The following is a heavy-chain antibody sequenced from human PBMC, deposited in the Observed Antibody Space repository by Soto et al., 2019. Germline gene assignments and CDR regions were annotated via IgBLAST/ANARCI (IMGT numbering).Heavy chain of an antibody. D-gene: IGHD6-19*01. J-gene: IGHJ5*02. CDR3: ARQSSGWYNWFDP. V-gene: IGHV4-39*01. CDR2: IYYSGSI. Sequence: QLQLQESGPGLVKPSETLSLTCSVSGGSISSSSYYWGWIRQPPGKGLEWIGSIYYSGSIDYNPSLKSRVTISVDTSKTQFSLKLSSVTAAETAVYYCARQSSGWYNWFDPWGQGTLVTVSS. CDR1: GGSISSSSYY.